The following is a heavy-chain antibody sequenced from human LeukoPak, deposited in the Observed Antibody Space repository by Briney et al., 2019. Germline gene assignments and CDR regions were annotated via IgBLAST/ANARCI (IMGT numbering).Heavy chain of an antibody. V-gene: IGHV1-46*01. Sequence: ASVKVSCKASGYTFTSYYLHWVRQAPGQGLEWMGIIHPTVGDTTYAQKFQGRVTMTRDMSTGTVYMDLSSLRSEDTAVYYCARYGFSSVWQGGWHAFDIWGQGTPVTVSS. J-gene: IGHJ3*02. CDR2: IHPTVGDT. CDR3: ARYGFSSVWQGGWHAFDI. D-gene: IGHD6-25*01. CDR1: GYTFTSYY.